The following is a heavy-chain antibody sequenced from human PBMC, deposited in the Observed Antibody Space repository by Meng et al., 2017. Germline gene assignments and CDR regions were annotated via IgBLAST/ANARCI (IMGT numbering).Heavy chain of an antibody. CDR2: ISSSSSYI. V-gene: IGHV3-21*04. J-gene: IGHJ4*03. CDR3: AKDSKDPVYVSRGYYYYL. D-gene: IGHD3-22*01. Sequence: GGSLRLSCAASGFTFSSYSMTWARQAPGKGLEWVSSISSSSSYIYYAGSVKGRFTIARDNAKNSIYLQMNSLKAENKAVNYCAKDSKDPVYVSRGYYYYLWGQGALVTVSS. CDR1: GFTFSSYS.